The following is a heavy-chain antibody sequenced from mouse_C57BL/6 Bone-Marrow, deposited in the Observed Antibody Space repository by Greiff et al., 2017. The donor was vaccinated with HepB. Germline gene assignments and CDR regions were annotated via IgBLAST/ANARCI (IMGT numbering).Heavy chain of an antibody. CDR3: ARPAAYGSSPAWFAY. CDR1: GYTFTSYW. J-gene: IGHJ3*01. Sequence: QVQLQQPGAELVKPGASVKMSCKASGYTFTSYWITWVKQRPGQGLEWIGDIYPGSGSTNYNEKFKSKATLTVDTSSSTAYMQLSSLTSEDSAVYYCARPAAYGSSPAWFAYWGQGTLVTVSA. CDR2: IYPGSGST. D-gene: IGHD1-1*01. V-gene: IGHV1-55*01.